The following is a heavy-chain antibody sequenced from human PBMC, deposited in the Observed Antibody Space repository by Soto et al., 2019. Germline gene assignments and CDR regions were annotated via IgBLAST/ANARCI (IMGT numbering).Heavy chain of an antibody. CDR1: GGTFSSYA. Sequence: ASVKVSCKASGGTFSSYAISWVRQAPGQGLEWMGGIIPIFGTANYAQKFQGRVTITADESTSTAYMELSSLRSEDTAVYYCARGGIAAAAPYYWGQGXLVTVYS. J-gene: IGHJ4*02. D-gene: IGHD6-13*01. CDR2: IIPIFGTA. CDR3: ARGGIAAAAPYY. V-gene: IGHV1-69*13.